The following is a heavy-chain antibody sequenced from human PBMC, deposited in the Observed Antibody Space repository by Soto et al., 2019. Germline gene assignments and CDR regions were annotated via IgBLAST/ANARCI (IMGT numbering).Heavy chain of an antibody. CDR2: IKHSGSS. J-gene: IGHJ3*02. CDR1: VGSFSSYY. CDR3: ARGGSSDWQVALDI. V-gene: IGHV4-34*01. D-gene: IGHD6-19*01. Sequence: QVQLQPWGAGLLKPSETLSLTCAVAVGSFSSYYWNWIRQSPGKGLEWFGKIKHSGSSNYNPSLRSGVSISVDMCRNQFSPRISAVTAAHTAVYYSARGGSSDWQVALDIWGQGPMSTFPS.